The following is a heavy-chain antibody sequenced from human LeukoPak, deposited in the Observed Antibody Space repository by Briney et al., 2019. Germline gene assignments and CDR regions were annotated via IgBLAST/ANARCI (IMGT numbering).Heavy chain of an antibody. CDR2: IKQDGSEK. CDR1: GFTFSSYW. D-gene: IGHD5-24*01. Sequence: GGSLRLSCAASGFTFSSYWMSWVRQAPGKGLEWVANIKQDGSEKYYVDSVKGRSTISRDNAKNSLYLQVNSLRAEDTAVYYCAREDGYHGGYFDYWGQGTLVTVSS. CDR3: AREDGYHGGYFDY. J-gene: IGHJ4*02. V-gene: IGHV3-7*03.